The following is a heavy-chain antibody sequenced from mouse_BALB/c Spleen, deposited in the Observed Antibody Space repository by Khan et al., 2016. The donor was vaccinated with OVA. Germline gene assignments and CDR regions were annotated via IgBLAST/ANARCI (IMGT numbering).Heavy chain of an antibody. V-gene: IGHV1S81*02. CDR2: TNPTNGRT. J-gene: IGHJ2*01. D-gene: IGHD1-1*01. CDR3: ARIKKIVATYFDY. Sequence: QVQLQQPGAELVKAGASVKMSCKASGYTFTSYWMHWVKQRLGQGLEWFAETNPTNGRTYYNEKFKSKATLTVDKSSSTAYMQHSSPTFEDSAVYYGARIKKIVATYFDYWGQGTTLTVSS. CDR1: GYTFTSYW.